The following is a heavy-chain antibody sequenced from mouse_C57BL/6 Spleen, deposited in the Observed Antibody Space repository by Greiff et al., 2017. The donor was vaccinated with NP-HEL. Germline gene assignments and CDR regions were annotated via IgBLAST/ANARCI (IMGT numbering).Heavy chain of an antibody. CDR2: IYPSDSET. CDR1: GYTFTSYW. CDR3: ASYYYGRMDY. D-gene: IGHD1-1*01. Sequence: VQLQQPGAELVRPGSSVKLSCKASGYTFTSYWMDWVKQRPGQGLEWIGNIYPSDSETHYNQKFKDKATLTVDKSSSTAYMQLSSLTSEDSAVYYCASYYYGRMDYWGQGTSVTVSS. V-gene: IGHV1-61*01. J-gene: IGHJ4*01.